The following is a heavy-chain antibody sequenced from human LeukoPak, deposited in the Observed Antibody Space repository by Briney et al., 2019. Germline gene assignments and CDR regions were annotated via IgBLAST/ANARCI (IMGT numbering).Heavy chain of an antibody. CDR2: INDGNGNT. J-gene: IGHJ4*02. CDR3: AGEGIAVADY. Sequence: ASVTVSCKASGYTFTSYAMHWVRQAPGQRLEWMGWINDGNGNTKYSQKFQGRVTITWDTSASTAYIELNRLRFDDRAGYYFAGEGIAVADYWGQGTLVTVSS. V-gene: IGHV1-3*01. CDR1: GYTFTSYA. D-gene: IGHD6-19*01.